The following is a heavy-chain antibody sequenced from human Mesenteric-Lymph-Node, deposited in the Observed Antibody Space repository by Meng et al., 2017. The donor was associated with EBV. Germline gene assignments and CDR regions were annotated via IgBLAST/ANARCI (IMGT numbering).Heavy chain of an antibody. CDR3: ARVRGIAVVPPDY. J-gene: IGHJ4*02. CDR2: INAGNGNT. CDR1: GYTFTSYA. V-gene: IGHV1-3*01. Sequence: GRLLLFGAEVKKPGASVKVSCKASGYTFTSYAMHWVRQAPGQRLEWMGWINAGNGNTKYSQKFQGRVTITRDTSASTAYMELSSLRSEDTAVYYCARVRGIAVVPPDYWGQGTLVTVSS. D-gene: IGHD6-19*01.